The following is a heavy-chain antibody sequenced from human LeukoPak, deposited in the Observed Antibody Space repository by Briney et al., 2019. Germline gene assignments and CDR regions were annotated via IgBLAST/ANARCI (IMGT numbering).Heavy chain of an antibody. V-gene: IGHV3-23*01. D-gene: IGHD4-17*01. CDR1: GFTISSSA. Sequence: GGSLGLSCAASGFTISSSAMSWVRQAPGKGLEWVSAISGSDNNIYYADSVKGRFTISRDSSKNTLYLQMNSLRVEDTAVYYCAKRTVTFDYWGQGTLVTVSS. CDR3: AKRTVTFDY. J-gene: IGHJ4*02. CDR2: ISGSDNNI.